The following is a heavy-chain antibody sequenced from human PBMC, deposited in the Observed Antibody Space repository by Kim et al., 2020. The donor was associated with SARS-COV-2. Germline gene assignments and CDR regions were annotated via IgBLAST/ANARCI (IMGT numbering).Heavy chain of an antibody. V-gene: IGHV1-24*01. CDR1: GYTLTELS. CDR2: FDPEDGET. J-gene: IGHJ5*02. Sequence: ASVKVSCKVSGYTLTELSMHWVRQAPGKGLEWMGGFDPEDGETIYAQKFQGRVTMTEDTSTDTAYMELSSLRSEDTAVYYCATFPYSSSSGRFGWFDPWGQGTLVTVSS. CDR3: ATFPYSSSSGRFGWFDP. D-gene: IGHD6-6*01.